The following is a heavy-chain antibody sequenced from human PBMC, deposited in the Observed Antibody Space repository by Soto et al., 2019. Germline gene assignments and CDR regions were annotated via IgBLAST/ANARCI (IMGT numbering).Heavy chain of an antibody. CDR2: IAPFSGDV. Sequence: QMQLVQSGAEVTKTGSSVTVSCQALGNTFSYRYLHWVRQAPGQALEWMGWIAPFSGDVHYAQKFQERVTLTRDRSINTAYMRMSSLRSEDTAIYCCASGGAGSGPFTWELPDHWGQGTRVTVSS. D-gene: IGHD1-26*01. V-gene: IGHV1-45*02. CDR3: ASGGAGSGPFTWELPDH. J-gene: IGHJ4*02. CDR1: GNTFSYRY.